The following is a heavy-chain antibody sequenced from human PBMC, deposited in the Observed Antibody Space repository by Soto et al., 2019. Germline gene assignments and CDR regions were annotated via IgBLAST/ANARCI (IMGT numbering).Heavy chain of an antibody. V-gene: IGHV3-73*01. CDR1: GFTFGGSP. Sequence: EAQLVQSGGGLVQPGGSLQLSWAASGFTFGGSPVHWVRQASGKGLEWVGRIRSDSASSAIAYAASVRGRFTLSRDDSKHAAYLQLSNLEVEDAALYYCVLEGCSRTGCYSLDIWGQGTLVTVSS. D-gene: IGHD2-2*01. CDR2: IRSDSASSAI. CDR3: VLEGCSRTGCYSLDI. J-gene: IGHJ4*02.